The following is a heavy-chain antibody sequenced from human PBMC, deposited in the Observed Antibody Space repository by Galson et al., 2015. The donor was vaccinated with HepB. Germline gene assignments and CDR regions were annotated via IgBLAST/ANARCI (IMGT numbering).Heavy chain of an antibody. Sequence: SLRLSCATSGFIFSDYGMHWVRQAPGKGLEWVALISHDGSYTYYADSVTVRFTISRDNPKNTLYLQMNSLRAEDTAVYYCAKDKTLVASLYFFYGMDVWGQGTTVTVSS. CDR2: ISHDGSYT. V-gene: IGHV3-30*18. CDR3: AKDKTLVASLYFFYGMDV. CDR1: GFIFSDYG. J-gene: IGHJ6*02. D-gene: IGHD4/OR15-4a*01.